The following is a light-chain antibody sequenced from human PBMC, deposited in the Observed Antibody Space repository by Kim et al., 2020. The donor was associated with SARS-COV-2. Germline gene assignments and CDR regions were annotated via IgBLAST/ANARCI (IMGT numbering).Light chain of an antibody. CDR2: AAS. CDR1: QNIFTQ. CDR3: QQSTTFPYT. J-gene: IGKJ2*01. V-gene: IGKV1-39*01. Sequence: DIQMTQSPSSLSASVGDRLPITCRASQNIFTQLNWYQQKPGKAPKLLIYAASSLQSGVPSRFSGSGSGTDFTLSISSLQREDFATYYCQQSTTFPYTFGLGTKVDIK.